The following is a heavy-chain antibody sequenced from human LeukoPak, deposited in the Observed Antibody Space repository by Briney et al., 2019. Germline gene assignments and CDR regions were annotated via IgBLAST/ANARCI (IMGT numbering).Heavy chain of an antibody. D-gene: IGHD3-16*01. CDR1: GGSISSGGYY. J-gene: IGHJ6*02. Sequence: PSETLSLTCTVSGGSISSGGYYWSWIRQHPGKGLEWIGYIYYSGSTYYNPSLKSRVTISVDTSKNQFSLKLSSVTAADTAVYYCARRGRLYYYYGMDVWGQGTTVTVSS. V-gene: IGHV4-31*03. CDR2: IYYSGST. CDR3: ARRGRLYYYYGMDV.